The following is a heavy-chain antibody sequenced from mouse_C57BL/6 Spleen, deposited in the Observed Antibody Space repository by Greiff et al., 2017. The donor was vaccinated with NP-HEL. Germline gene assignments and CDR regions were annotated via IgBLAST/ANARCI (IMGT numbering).Heavy chain of an antibody. CDR2: IYPGDGDT. Sequence: LEESGPELVKPGASVKISCKASGYAFSSSWMNWVKQRPGKGLEWIGRIYPGDGDTNYNGKFKGKATLTADKSSSTAYMQLSSLTSEDSAVYFCAILGYAMDYWGQGTSVTVSS. J-gene: IGHJ4*01. CDR1: GYAFSSSW. V-gene: IGHV1-82*01. CDR3: AILGYAMDY. D-gene: IGHD1-1*01.